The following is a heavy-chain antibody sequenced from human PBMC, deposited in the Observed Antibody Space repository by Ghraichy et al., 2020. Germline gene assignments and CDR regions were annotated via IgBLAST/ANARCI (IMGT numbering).Heavy chain of an antibody. V-gene: IGHV3-7*01. CDR3: AKDSFSKGDY. CDR1: GFTFSSYW. D-gene: IGHD4-11*01. CDR2: IKQDGSAK. Sequence: LSLTCAASGFTFSSYWMSWVRQAPGKGLEWVANIKQDGSAKYYVDSVKGRFTISRDNAKNSLYLEMNSLRADDTAVYYCAKDSFSKGDYWGQGTLVTVSS. J-gene: IGHJ4*02.